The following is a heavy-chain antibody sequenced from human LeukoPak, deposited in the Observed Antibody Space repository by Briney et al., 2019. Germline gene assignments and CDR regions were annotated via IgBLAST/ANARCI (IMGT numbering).Heavy chain of an antibody. V-gene: IGHV5-51*01. CDR2: IYPGDSDT. CDR1: GYSFTSYW. CDR3: ARLELYYYGSGSYYNPSDYYGMDV. Sequence: GESLKISCKGSGYSFTSYWIGWVRQMPGKGLEWMGIIYPGDSDTRYSPSFQGQVTISADKSISTAYLQWSSLKASDTAMYYCARLELYYYGSGSYYNPSDYYGMDVWGQGTTVTVSS. J-gene: IGHJ6*02. D-gene: IGHD3-10*01.